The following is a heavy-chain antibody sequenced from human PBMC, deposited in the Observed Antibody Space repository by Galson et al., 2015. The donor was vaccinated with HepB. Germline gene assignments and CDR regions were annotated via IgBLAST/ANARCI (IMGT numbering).Heavy chain of an antibody. Sequence: LRLSCAASGFTFSSYAMSWVRQAPGKGLEWVSAISGSGGSTYYADSVKGRFTISRDNSKNTLYLQMNSLRAEDTAVYYCAKDALPGTTGTTGAFDIWGQGTMVTVSS. V-gene: IGHV3-23*01. J-gene: IGHJ3*02. CDR3: AKDALPGTTGTTGAFDI. CDR2: ISGSGGST. D-gene: IGHD1/OR15-1a*01. CDR1: GFTFSSYA.